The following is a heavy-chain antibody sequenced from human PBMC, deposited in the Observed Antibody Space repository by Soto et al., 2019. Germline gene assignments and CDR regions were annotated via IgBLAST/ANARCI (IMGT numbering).Heavy chain of an antibody. D-gene: IGHD3-10*01. CDR3: ARHEGYYGSPAAGLFDY. CDR2: IYPGDSDT. J-gene: IGHJ4*02. Sequence: GESLKISCKGSGYSFTSYWISWVRQMPGKDLEWMGIIYPGDSDTRYSPSFQGQVTISADKSISTAYLQWSSLKASDTAMYYCARHEGYYGSPAAGLFDYWGQGTLVTVSS. V-gene: IGHV5-51*01. CDR1: GYSFTSYW.